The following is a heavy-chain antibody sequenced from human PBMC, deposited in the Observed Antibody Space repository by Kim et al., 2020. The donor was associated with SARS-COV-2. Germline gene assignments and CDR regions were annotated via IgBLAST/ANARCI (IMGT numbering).Heavy chain of an antibody. Sequence: ITNPNPARTSRVTISGDTSKNQFSLKWSSVTAADTAVYYCARGGLRSWGQGTLVTVSS. CDR2: IT. CDR3: ARGGLRS. J-gene: IGHJ5*02. D-gene: IGHD5-12*01. V-gene: IGHV4-34*01.